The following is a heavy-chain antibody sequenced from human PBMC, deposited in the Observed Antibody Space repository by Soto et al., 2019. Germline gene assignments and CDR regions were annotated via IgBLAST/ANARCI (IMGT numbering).Heavy chain of an antibody. CDR1: GFTFSSYS. CDR3: ARENKAVAGTVNAFDI. Sequence: PXGCLRLACPACGFTFSSYSMHWVRQAPGKGLEWVAVISYGGSNKYYADSVKGRFTISRDNSKNTLYLQMNSMRAEDTAVYYCARENKAVAGTVNAFDIWGQGTMVTVSS. D-gene: IGHD6-19*01. J-gene: IGHJ3*02. CDR2: ISYGGSNK. V-gene: IGHV3-30-3*01.